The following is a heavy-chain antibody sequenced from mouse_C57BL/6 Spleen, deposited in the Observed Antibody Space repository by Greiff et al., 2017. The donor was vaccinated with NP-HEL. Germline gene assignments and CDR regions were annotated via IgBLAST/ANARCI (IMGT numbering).Heavy chain of an antibody. J-gene: IGHJ2*01. V-gene: IGHV3-6*01. CDR3: AREGTVVGGYYFDY. D-gene: IGHD1-1*01. CDR1: GYSITSGYY. Sequence: EVQLQQSGPGLVKPSQSLSLTCSVTGYSITSGYYWNCIRQLPGNKLEWTGYISDDGSNNYHPSLKNRISITRDTSKNQFFLKLNSVTTEDTATYYCAREGTVVGGYYFDYWGQGTTLTVSS. CDR2: ISDDGSN.